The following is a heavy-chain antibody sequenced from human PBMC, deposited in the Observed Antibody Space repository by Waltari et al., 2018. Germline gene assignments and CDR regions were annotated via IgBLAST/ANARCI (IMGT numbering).Heavy chain of an antibody. CDR3: ARERIAAAGTGYYFDY. J-gene: IGHJ4*02. D-gene: IGHD6-13*01. Sequence: QVQLQESGPGLVKPSETLSLTCTVSGGSISSYSWGWIRHPPGKGLELIGYIYYSGSTNYNPSLKRRVTISVDTSKNQFSLKLSSVTAADTAVYYCARERIAAAGTGYYFDYWGQGTLVTVSS. CDR1: GGSISSYS. V-gene: IGHV4-59*01. CDR2: IYYSGST.